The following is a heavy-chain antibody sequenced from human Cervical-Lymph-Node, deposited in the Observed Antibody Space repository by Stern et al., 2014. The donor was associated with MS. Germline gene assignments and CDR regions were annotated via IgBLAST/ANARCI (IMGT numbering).Heavy chain of an antibody. J-gene: IGHJ4*02. CDR3: VRAREGYYFDY. CDR2: LEWDGDK. V-gene: IGHV2-70*04. CDR1: GFSLSTTGMR. Sequence: QVTLKESGPALVTPTQTLTLTCTFSGFSLSTTGMRLSWLRQPPGQALECLARLEWDGDKYYSTALKTRLTIYKDTSKNQVVLTMTNMAPLDTATYFCVRAREGYYFDYWGQGIPVTVSS. D-gene: IGHD2-21*01.